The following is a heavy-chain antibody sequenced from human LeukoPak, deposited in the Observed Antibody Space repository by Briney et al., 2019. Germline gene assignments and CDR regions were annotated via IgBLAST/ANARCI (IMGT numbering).Heavy chain of an antibody. V-gene: IGHV3-15*01. J-gene: IGHJ4*02. CDR2: IKSKGDGYTT. CDR3: TTDRGLTMIRGVLVD. CDR1: GFTFTNAW. D-gene: IGHD3-10*01. Sequence: GGSLRLSCAASGFTFTNAWMTWVRQAPGKGLEWVGRIKSKGDGYTTDYAEPVKGRFSMSRDDSAATMYLQMYGLEAEDTAVYYCTTDRGLTMIRGVLVDWGQGALVTVSS.